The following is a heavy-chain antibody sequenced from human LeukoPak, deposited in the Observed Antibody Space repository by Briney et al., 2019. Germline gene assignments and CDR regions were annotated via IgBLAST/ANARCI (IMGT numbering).Heavy chain of an antibody. CDR1: GGSISSGDYY. Sequence: SETLSLTCTVSGGSISSGDYYWSWIRQPPGKGLEWIGYIYYSGSTNYNPSLKSRVTISVDTSKNQFSLKLSSVTAADTAVYYCARHKAAAGTSWYFDLWGRGTLDTVSS. J-gene: IGHJ2*01. CDR2: IYYSGST. D-gene: IGHD6-13*01. V-gene: IGHV4-30-4*08. CDR3: ARHKAAAGTSWYFDL.